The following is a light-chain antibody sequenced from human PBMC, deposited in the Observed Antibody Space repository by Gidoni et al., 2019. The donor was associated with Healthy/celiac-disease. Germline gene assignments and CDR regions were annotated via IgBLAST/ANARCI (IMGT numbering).Light chain of an antibody. V-gene: IGLV2-11*01. CDR2: DVS. CDR3: CSYAGSYTVV. Sequence: QSALTQPRSVSGSPGQSVTISCTGTSSDVCGYNYVSWYQQHPGKAPKLMIYDVSKRPSGFPDRFSGSKSGNTASLTSSGLQAEDEADYYCCSYAGSYTVVFGGGTKLTVL. J-gene: IGLJ2*01. CDR1: SSDVCGYNY.